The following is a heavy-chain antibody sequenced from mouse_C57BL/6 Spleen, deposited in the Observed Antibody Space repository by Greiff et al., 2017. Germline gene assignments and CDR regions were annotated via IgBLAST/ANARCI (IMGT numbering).Heavy chain of an antibody. V-gene: IGHV1-81*01. J-gene: IGHJ2*01. Sequence: QVQLKESGAELARPGASVKLSCKASGYTFTSYGISWVKQRTGQGLEWIGEIYPRSGNTYYNEKFKGKATLTADKSSSTAYMELRSLTSEDSAVYFCARRDYYDYDGPDFDYWGQGTTLTVSS. CDR2: IYPRSGNT. D-gene: IGHD2-4*01. CDR1: GYTFTSYG. CDR3: ARRDYYDYDGPDFDY.